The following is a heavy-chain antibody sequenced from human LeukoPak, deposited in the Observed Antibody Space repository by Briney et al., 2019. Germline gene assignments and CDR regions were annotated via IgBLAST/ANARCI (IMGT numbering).Heavy chain of an antibody. Sequence: PGGSLRLSCTASGFMFGDHAMSWVRQAPGKGLEWVGLIRSKAYGGTTEYAASVKCRFTISRDDSKSITYLQMNSLKTEETAVYYCTRAPVSRFLEWLAYFDYWGQGTRVTVS. D-gene: IGHD3-3*01. CDR1: GFMFGDHA. CDR3: TRAPVSRFLEWLAYFDY. V-gene: IGHV3-49*04. CDR2: IRSKAYGGTT. J-gene: IGHJ4*02.